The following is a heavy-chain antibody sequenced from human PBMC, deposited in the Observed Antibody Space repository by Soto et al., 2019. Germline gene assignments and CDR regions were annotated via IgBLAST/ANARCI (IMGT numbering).Heavy chain of an antibody. J-gene: IGHJ4*02. V-gene: IGHV3-21*01. CDR3: ARRTVTTYHYFDY. Sequence: PGGSLRLSCVASGFTFITYDMNWVRQAPGKGLEWVSSINRASIYIYYADSVRGRFTISRDNAKNSLYLQMDSLRVEDTAVYYCARRTVTTYHYFDYWGQGTLVTVSS. CDR1: GFTFITYD. D-gene: IGHD4-17*01. CDR2: INRASIYI.